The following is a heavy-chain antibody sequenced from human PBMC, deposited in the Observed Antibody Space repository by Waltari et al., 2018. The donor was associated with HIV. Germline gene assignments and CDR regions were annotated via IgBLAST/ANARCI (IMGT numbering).Heavy chain of an antibody. Sequence: EVQLVESGGGLVQPGGSLRLSCAASGFTFSSYWMSWVRQAPGKGLEWVANIKQDGSEKYYVDCVKGRFTISRDNAKNSLYLQMNSLRAEDTAVYYCARITIFGVVNDYGMDVWGQGTTVTVSS. J-gene: IGHJ6*02. CDR1: GFTFSSYW. CDR3: ARITIFGVVNDYGMDV. V-gene: IGHV3-7*01. D-gene: IGHD3-3*01. CDR2: IKQDGSEK.